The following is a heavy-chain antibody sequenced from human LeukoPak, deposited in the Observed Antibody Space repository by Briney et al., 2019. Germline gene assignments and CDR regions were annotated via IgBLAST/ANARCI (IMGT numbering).Heavy chain of an antibody. CDR1: GFTFSSYA. CDR2: ISGSGGST. CDR3: AKYNRIVVVPAAIDY. J-gene: IGHJ4*02. Sequence: GGSLRLSCAASGFTFSSYAMSWVRQAPGKGLEWVSAISGSGGSTYYADSVKGRFTISRDNSKHTLYLQMNSLRAEDTAVYYCAKYNRIVVVPAAIDYWGQGTLVTVSS. V-gene: IGHV3-23*01. D-gene: IGHD2-2*01.